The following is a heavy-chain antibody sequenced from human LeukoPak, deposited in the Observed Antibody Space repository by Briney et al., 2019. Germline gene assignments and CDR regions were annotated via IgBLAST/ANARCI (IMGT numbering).Heavy chain of an antibody. V-gene: IGHV3-23*01. CDR1: GFTFSSYG. Sequence: GGSLRLSCAASGFTFSSYGMSWVRQAPGKGLEWVSAISGSGGSTYYADSVKGRFTISRDNSKNTLYLQMNSLRAEDTAVYYCARDLTFGYNWFDPWGQGTLVTVSS. CDR2: ISGSGGST. J-gene: IGHJ5*02. CDR3: ARDLTFGYNWFDP. D-gene: IGHD3-16*01.